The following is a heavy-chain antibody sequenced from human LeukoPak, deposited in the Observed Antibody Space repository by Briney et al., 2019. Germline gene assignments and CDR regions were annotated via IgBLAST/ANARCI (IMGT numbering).Heavy chain of an antibody. CDR3: ARGPYNYYYMDV. CDR1: GASISGSGYY. V-gene: IGHV4-39*07. Sequence: SETLSLTCAVSGASISGSGYYLVWIRQPPGKGLEWIGNIYYTWSTYYNASLQSRVTISIDMSKNQFSLRLSSVTAADTAVYYCARGPYNYYYMDVWGKGATVTVSS. CDR2: IYYTWST. J-gene: IGHJ6*03.